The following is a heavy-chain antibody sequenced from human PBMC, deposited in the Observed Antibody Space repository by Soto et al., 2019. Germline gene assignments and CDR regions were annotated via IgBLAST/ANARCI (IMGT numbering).Heavy chain of an antibody. V-gene: IGHV3-23*01. CDR2: IRGSGGST. D-gene: IGHD5-12*01. J-gene: IGHJ4*02. Sequence: EVQLLESGGGLVQPGGSLRLSCAASGFTFSSYAMSWVRQAPGTGLEWVSAIRGSGGSTYYADSVKGRFTISRDNSKNTLYLQMNSLRAEDTAVYYCAKDRDIVATICDYWGQGTLVTVSS. CDR3: AKDRDIVATICDY. CDR1: GFTFSSYA.